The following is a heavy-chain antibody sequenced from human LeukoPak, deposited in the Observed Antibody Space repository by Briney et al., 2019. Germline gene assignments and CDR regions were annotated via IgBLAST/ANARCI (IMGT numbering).Heavy chain of an antibody. CDR3: ARVRDFDWLLLGYFDY. CDR1: GFTLSSYS. D-gene: IGHD3-9*01. J-gene: IGHJ4*02. CDR2: ISSSSSYI. Sequence: PGGSLRLSCAASGFTLSSYSMNWVRQAPGKGLEWVSSISSSSSYIYYADSVKGRFTISRDNAKNSLYLQMNSLRAEDTAVYYCARVRDFDWLLLGYFDYWGQGTLVTVSS. V-gene: IGHV3-21*01.